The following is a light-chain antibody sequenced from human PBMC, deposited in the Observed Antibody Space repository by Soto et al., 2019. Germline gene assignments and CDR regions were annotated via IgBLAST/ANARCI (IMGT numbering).Light chain of an antibody. Sequence: DIQMTQSPSSLSASVGDRVTITCQASQDVRKYLSWYQQKARKAPKLLIYDASNLETGVPSRFSGSGSGTDFTCTSSSLQPEDIATYYCQQRHNLPHNIGPGTKVDIK. CDR1: QDVRKY. V-gene: IGKV1-33*01. CDR2: DAS. CDR3: QQRHNLPHN. J-gene: IGKJ3*01.